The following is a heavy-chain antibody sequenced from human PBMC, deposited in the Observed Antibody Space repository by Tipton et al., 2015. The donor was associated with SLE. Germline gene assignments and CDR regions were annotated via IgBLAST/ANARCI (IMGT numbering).Heavy chain of an antibody. Sequence: TLSLTCALYGGSFSGYYWSWIRQPPGKGLEWIGYISYSGSTNYNPSLKSRVTISVDTSRSQFSLTLTSMTAADTAVYYCARDFWSGYGSFDPWGQGTLVTVSS. D-gene: IGHD3-3*01. CDR1: GGSFSGYY. CDR3: ARDFWSGYGSFDP. J-gene: IGHJ5*02. V-gene: IGHV4-59*12. CDR2: ISYSGST.